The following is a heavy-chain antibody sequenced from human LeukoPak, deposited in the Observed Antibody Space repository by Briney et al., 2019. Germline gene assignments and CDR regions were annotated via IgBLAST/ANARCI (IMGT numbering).Heavy chain of an antibody. CDR3: AKIFPSKDAFDI. J-gene: IGHJ3*02. V-gene: IGHV3-30*18. CDR2: MSYDGSNK. CDR1: GFTFSSYG. Sequence: GGSLRLSCAASGFTFSSYGMHWVRQAPGKGLEWVAVMSYDGSNKYYADSVKGRFTISRDNSKNTLYLQMNSLRAEDTAVYYCAKIFPSKDAFDIWGQGTMVTVSS.